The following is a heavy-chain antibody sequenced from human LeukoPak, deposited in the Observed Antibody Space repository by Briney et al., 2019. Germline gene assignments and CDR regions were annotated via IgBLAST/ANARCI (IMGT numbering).Heavy chain of an antibody. CDR3: ARDPWYSSSSGVRYYYYYYMDV. D-gene: IGHD6-6*01. CDR1: GFTFSSYA. V-gene: IGHV3-30*09. Sequence: GGSLRLSCAASGFTFSSYAMHWVRQAPGKGLEWVAVILFDGSNEYYADSVKGRFAISRDNSKNTLYLQMNSLRAEDTAVYYCARDPWYSSSSGVRYYYYYYMDVWGKGTTVTVSS. CDR2: ILFDGSNE. J-gene: IGHJ6*03.